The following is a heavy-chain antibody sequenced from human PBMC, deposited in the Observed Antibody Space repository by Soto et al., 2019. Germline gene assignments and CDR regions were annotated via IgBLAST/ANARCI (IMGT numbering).Heavy chain of an antibody. D-gene: IGHD2-15*01. V-gene: IGHV1-18*04. J-gene: IGHJ4*02. CDR3: TRDERQSCGRLGCYDFDS. CDR1: AYTFNTYL. Sequence: QVQLLQSGSETKKPGASVRISCKASAYTFNTYLISGISWVRQAPGQGLGGVGWTNAYSGESNNARRFQDRITLTADRSTNTAYLEVNNLRPDDSAVYFCTRDERQSCGRLGCYDFDSWGQGTLVTVSS. CDR2: TNAYSGES.